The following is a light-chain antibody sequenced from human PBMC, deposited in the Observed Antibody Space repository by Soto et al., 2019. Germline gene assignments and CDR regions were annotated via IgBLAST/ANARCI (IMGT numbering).Light chain of an antibody. J-gene: IGKJ2*01. CDR1: QSISSW. CDR2: KAS. V-gene: IGKV1-5*03. Sequence: DIQMTQSPSTLSASVGDRVTITCRASQSISSWLAWYQQKPGKAPKLLIYKASSLEGGIPSRFSGSGSETEFTLTINSLQPDDFATYSCQQYNSYQYTFGQGTKLEIK. CDR3: QQYNSYQYT.